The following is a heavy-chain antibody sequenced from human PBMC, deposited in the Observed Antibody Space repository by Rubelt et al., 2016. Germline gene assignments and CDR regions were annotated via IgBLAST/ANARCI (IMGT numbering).Heavy chain of an antibody. J-gene: IGHJ4*02. Sequence: EVQLVESGGGLVQPGGSLRLSCAASGFTLSNYWMTWVRHVAGKGLEWVANIKQARSEKYYVDSVKGRFTISRDSAKNSLYLQMNSLRVEDTAVYYCAAGMDPDHWGQGTLVTVSS. CDR2: IKQARSEK. V-gene: IGHV3-7*01. CDR3: AAGMDPDH. CDR1: GFTLSNYW. D-gene: IGHD3-10*01.